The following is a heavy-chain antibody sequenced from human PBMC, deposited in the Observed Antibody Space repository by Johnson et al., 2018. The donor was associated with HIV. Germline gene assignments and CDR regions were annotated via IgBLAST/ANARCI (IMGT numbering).Heavy chain of an antibody. D-gene: IGHD3-22*01. CDR3: ARGRISMKVVDLRGGGFDI. V-gene: IGHV3-30*04. J-gene: IGHJ3*02. CDR1: GFTFSSYA. CDR2: ISFDGSTK. Sequence: QVQLVESGGGVVQPGRSLRLSCAASGFTFSSYAMHWVRQAPGKGLEWVAVISFDGSTKYYADSVKGRLTISSDNSNNTLYLQMNSLRVEDTAVYLCARGRISMKVVDLRGGGFDIWGQGTKVTVSS.